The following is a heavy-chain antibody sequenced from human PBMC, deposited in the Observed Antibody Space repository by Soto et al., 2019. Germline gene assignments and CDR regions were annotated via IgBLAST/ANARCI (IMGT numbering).Heavy chain of an antibody. D-gene: IGHD6-6*01. V-gene: IGHV3-30*18. CDR3: AKTLQSSSGVYYYYYGMDV. Sequence: GGSLRLSCAASGFTFSSYGMHWVRQAPDKGLEWVAVISYDGSNKYYADSVKGRFTISRDNSKNTLYLQMNSLRAEDTAVYYCAKTLQSSSGVYYYYYGMDVWGQGTTVTVSS. CDR1: GFTFSSYG. CDR2: ISYDGSNK. J-gene: IGHJ6*02.